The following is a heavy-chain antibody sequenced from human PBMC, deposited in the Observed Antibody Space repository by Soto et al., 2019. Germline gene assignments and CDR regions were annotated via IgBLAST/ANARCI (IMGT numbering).Heavy chain of an antibody. J-gene: IGHJ3*02. D-gene: IGHD4-17*01. CDR2: INPNSGGT. Sequence: ASVKVSCQASGYTFTGYYMHWVRQAPGQGLEWMGWINPNSGGTNYAQKFQGCVTMTRDTSISTAYMELSRLRSDDTAVYYCARAGDYGGNSDAFDIWGRGTMVTVSS. V-gene: IGHV1-2*04. CDR3: ARAGDYGGNSDAFDI. CDR1: GYTFTGYY.